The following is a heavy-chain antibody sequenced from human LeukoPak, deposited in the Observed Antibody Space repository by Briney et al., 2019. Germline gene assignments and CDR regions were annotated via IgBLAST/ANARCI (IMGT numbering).Heavy chain of an antibody. V-gene: IGHV3-20*04. J-gene: IGHJ1*01. CDR3: ARTTEQPRRAEYFQH. D-gene: IGHD6-13*01. Sequence: PGGSLRLSCAASGFTFDDYGMSWVRQAPGKGLEWVSGINWNGGSTGYADSVKGRFTISRDNAKNSLYLQMNSLRAEDTALYYCARTTEQPRRAEYFQHWGQGTLVTVSS. CDR1: GFTFDDYG. CDR2: INWNGGST.